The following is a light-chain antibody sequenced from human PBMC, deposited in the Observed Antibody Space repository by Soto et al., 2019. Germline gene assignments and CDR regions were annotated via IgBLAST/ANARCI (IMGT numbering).Light chain of an antibody. Sequence: QSVLTHPASVSGTSGQSITIPCTGKSSDVMGWNYVFCYTENSGKDPKLMIYDINIRPSGVSNRVSGSKSGNTASLTISGLQAEDEADYYCTSWTTSTTMKFGGVTK. CDR1: SSDVMGWNY. CDR2: DIN. J-gene: IGLJ2*01. CDR3: TSWTTSTTMK. V-gene: IGLV2-14*03.